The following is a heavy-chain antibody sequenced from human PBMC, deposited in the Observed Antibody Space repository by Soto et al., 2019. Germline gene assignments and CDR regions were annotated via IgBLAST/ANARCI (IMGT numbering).Heavy chain of an antibody. CDR1: GFTFSSSG. J-gene: IGHJ4*02. CDR2: ISNDGNTK. V-gene: IGHV3-30*18. CDR3: LKDSSGPFSH. Sequence: PGGSLRLSCAASGFTFSSSGMHWVRQAPGKGLEWVAVISNDGNTKYYVDSVKGRFTISRDNSKNTLYLQLNSLRLEDTAVYFCLKDSSGPFSHWGRGTLVTVSS.